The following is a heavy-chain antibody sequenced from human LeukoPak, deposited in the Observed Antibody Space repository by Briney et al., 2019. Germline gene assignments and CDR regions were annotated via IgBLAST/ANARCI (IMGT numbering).Heavy chain of an antibody. Sequence: GGSLRLSCAASGFTFSDYYMSWIRQAPGKGLEWVSYISSSGSTIYYTDSVKGRFTISRDNAKNSLYLQMNSLRAEDTAVYYCARDCSTSCYPRSWYYYYYMDVWGKGTTVTVSS. CDR3: ARDCSTSCYPRSWYYYYYMDV. V-gene: IGHV3-11*04. J-gene: IGHJ6*03. D-gene: IGHD2-2*01. CDR2: ISSSGSTI. CDR1: GFTFSDYY.